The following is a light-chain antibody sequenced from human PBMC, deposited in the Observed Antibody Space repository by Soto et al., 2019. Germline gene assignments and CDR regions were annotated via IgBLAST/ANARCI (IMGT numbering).Light chain of an antibody. CDR1: ETISSNL. V-gene: IGKV3-20*01. Sequence: EIVLTQSPGTLSVSPGERATLSCRASETISSNLLAWYQQKPGQAPSLLIYSTSSRATVIPDRFSGSGSGTDFTLTISRLEPEDSATYYCQQYASWTFGQGTKVEIK. CDR3: QQYASWT. J-gene: IGKJ1*01. CDR2: STS.